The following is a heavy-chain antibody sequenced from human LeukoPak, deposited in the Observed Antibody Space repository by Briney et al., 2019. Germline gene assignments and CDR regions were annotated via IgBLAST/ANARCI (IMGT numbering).Heavy chain of an antibody. CDR1: GLIVSGDY. Sequence: GGSLRLSCAASGLIVSGDYMSWVRQAPGKGLEWVSIIFSGGATYYADSVKGRFTISRDNSKNTLYLQMNSLRAEDTAVYYCARVKGVITMVPFFDYWGQGTLVTVSS. V-gene: IGHV3-66*01. CDR3: ARVKGVITMVPFFDY. D-gene: IGHD3-10*01. CDR2: IFSGGAT. J-gene: IGHJ4*02.